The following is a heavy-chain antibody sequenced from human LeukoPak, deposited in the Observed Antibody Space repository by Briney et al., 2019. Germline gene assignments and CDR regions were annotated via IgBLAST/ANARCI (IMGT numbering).Heavy chain of an antibody. J-gene: IGHJ5*02. V-gene: IGHV1-46*01. CDR2: INPSGGST. CDR1: GYTFTSYY. CDR3: ARATIFGVVIREVVWFDP. Sequence: ASVKASCKASGYTFTSYYMHWVRQAPGQGLEWMGIINPSGGSTSYAQKFQGRVTMTRDTSTSTVYMELSSLRSEDTAVYYCARATIFGVVIREVVWFDPWGQGTLVTVSS. D-gene: IGHD3-3*01.